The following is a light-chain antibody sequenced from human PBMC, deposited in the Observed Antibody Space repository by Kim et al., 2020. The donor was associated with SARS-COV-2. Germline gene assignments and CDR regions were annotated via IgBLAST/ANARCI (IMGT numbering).Light chain of an antibody. V-gene: IGKV1-5*03. CDR2: LAS. CDR3: QHYSRFPYT. J-gene: IGKJ2*01. Sequence: DIQMSQSPSTLSASVGDRVTITCRASEAIETWLAWYQQKPGKVPSLLIYLASTLENGVPSRFSGSGSGTEFTLTINGLQPDDFATYYGQHYSRFPYTFGQGTKLEI. CDR1: EAIETW.